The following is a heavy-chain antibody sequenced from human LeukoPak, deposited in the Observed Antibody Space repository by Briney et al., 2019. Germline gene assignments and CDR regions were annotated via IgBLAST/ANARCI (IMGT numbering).Heavy chain of an antibody. V-gene: IGHV1-69*02. CDR1: GGTFSSYT. J-gene: IGHJ6*02. CDR2: IIPILGIA. Sequence: SVKVSCKASGGTFSSYTISWVRQAPGQGLEWMGRIIPILGIANYAQKFQGRVTITADISTSTAYMELSSLRSEDTAVYYCARNAYGDYGPYYYGMDVWGQGTTVTVSS. CDR3: ARNAYGDYGPYYYGMDV. D-gene: IGHD4-17*01.